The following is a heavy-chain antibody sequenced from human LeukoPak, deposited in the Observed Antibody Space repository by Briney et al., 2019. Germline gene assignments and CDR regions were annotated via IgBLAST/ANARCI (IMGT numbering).Heavy chain of an antibody. J-gene: IGHJ1*01. CDR3: ARGYGYENFQY. CDR2: IYHSGST. Sequence: PSETLSLTCAVYGGSFSGYYWSWIRQPPGKGLEWIGEIYHSGSTNYNPSLKSRVTISVDKSKNQFSLNLSSVTAADTAVYYCARGYGYENFQYWGQGTLVTVSS. V-gene: IGHV4-34*01. D-gene: IGHD5-18*01. CDR1: GGSFSGYY.